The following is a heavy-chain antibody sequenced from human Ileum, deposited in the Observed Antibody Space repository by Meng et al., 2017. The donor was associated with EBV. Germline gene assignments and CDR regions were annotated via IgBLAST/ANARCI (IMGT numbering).Heavy chain of an antibody. CDR3: AKVSLTGTFYDH. J-gene: IGHJ4*02. CDR2: IFHIGST. Sequence: QVWLQESGPRLVKPSGTLSITCAVSGGSVISNNWWSWVRQPPGKGLEWIGEIFHIGSTNNSPSLKSRVTISVDNSKNQFSLSLTSVTAADTAIYYCAKVSLTGTFYDHWGQGILVTVSS. V-gene: IGHV4-4*02. CDR1: GGSVISNNW. D-gene: IGHD3-9*01.